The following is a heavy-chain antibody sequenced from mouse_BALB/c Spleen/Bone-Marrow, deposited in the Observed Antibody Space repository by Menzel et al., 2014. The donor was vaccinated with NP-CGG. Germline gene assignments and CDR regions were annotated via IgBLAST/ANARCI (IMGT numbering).Heavy chain of an antibody. Sequence: QVQLQQSGPGLVAPSQSLSITCTVSGFSLTGYGVNWVRQPPGKGLEWLGMIWGDGSTDYNSALKSRLSISKDNSKSQVILKMHSLQSDNTARYYCARRGDYGAWFAYWGQGTLVTVSA. D-gene: IGHD1-1*01. J-gene: IGHJ3*01. CDR1: GFSLTGYG. V-gene: IGHV2-6-7*01. CDR2: IWGDGST. CDR3: ARRGDYGAWFAY.